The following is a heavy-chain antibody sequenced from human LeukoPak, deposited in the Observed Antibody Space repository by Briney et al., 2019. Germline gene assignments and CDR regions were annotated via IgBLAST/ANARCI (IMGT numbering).Heavy chain of an antibody. CDR2: INHSGST. CDR3: ARRRYGSGYYFDY. Sequence: SETLSLTCAVYGGSFSGYYWSWIRQPPGKGLEWIGEINHSGSTNYNPSLKSRVTISVDTSKNQFSLKLSSVTAAGTAVYYCARRRYGSGYYFDYWGQGTLVTVSS. D-gene: IGHD3-10*01. V-gene: IGHV4-34*01. CDR1: GGSFSGYY. J-gene: IGHJ4*02.